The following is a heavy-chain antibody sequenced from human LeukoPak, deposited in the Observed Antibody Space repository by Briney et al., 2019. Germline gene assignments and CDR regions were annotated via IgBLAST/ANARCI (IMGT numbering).Heavy chain of an antibody. CDR3: ASTGSSNDAFDI. D-gene: IGHD6-6*01. J-gene: IGHJ3*02. CDR1: GGTFSSYA. V-gene: IGHV1-69*13. CDR2: IIPIFGTA. Sequence: GASVKVSCKASGGTFSSYAISWVRQAPGQGLEWMGGIIPIFGTANYAQKFQGRVTITADESTSTAYMELSSLRSEDTAVYYCASTGSSNDAFDIWGQGTMVTVSS.